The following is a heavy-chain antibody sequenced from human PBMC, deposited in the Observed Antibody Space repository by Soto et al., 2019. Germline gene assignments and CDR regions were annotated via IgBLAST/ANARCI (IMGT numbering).Heavy chain of an antibody. CDR2: IYYSGST. D-gene: IGHD5-12*01. V-gene: IGHV4-61*01. CDR1: GGSVSSGSYY. CDR3: ARSEDGYNSYYGMDV. Sequence: SEALSLTCTVSGGSVSSGSYYWSWIRQPPGKGLEWIGYIYYSGSTNYNPSLKSRVTISVDTSKNQFSLKLSSVTAADTAVYYCARSEDGYNSYYGMDVWGQGTTVTVS. J-gene: IGHJ6*02.